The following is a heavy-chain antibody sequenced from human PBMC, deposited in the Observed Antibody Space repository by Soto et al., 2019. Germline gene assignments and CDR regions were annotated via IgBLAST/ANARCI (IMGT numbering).Heavy chain of an antibody. CDR2: IYSGGST. CDR3: ARVPYDILTGPSHGDDAFDI. D-gene: IGHD3-9*01. Sequence: PGGSLRLSCAVSGFTVSSNYMSWVRQAPGKGLEWVSVIYSGGSTYYADSVKGRFTISRDNSKNTLYLQMNSLRAEDTAVYYCARVPYDILTGPSHGDDAFDIWGQGTMVTVSS. J-gene: IGHJ3*02. V-gene: IGHV3-53*01. CDR1: GFTVSSNY.